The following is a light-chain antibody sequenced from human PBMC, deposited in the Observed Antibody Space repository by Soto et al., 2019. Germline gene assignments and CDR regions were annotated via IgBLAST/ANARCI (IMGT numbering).Light chain of an antibody. V-gene: IGKV3-15*01. J-gene: IGKJ1*01. CDR2: GAS. Sequence: EIVMTQSPATLSVSPGERVTLSCRASQSVRSNLAWYQQKPGQAPRLLIYGASTRATGIPARFSGSGSGTEFTLTISSLQSEDFAVYYCQQYNNWPRTFGQGTKVEIK. CDR3: QQYNNWPRT. CDR1: QSVRSN.